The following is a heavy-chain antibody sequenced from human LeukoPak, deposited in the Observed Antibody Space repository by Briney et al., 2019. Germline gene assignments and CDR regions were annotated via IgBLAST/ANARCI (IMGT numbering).Heavy chain of an antibody. Sequence: PGGSLRLSCAASGFTFSSYVMHWVRQAPGKGLEYVSAISGNGGSTYYANSVKGRFTISRDNAKNSLYLQMNSLRVEDTALYHCARNYHGSGSTAFDIWGQGTMVTVSS. J-gene: IGHJ3*02. V-gene: IGHV3-64*01. CDR2: ISGNGGST. D-gene: IGHD3-10*01. CDR3: ARNYHGSGSTAFDI. CDR1: GFTFSSYV.